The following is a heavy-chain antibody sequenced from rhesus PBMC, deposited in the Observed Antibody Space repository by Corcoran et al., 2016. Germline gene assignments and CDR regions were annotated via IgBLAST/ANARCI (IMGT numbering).Heavy chain of an antibody. CDR1: GYSISSGYG. CDR2: ISYSGST. V-gene: IGHV4-122*02. J-gene: IGHJ4*01. D-gene: IGHD6-43*01. CDR3: ARRAAAFDY. Sequence: QLQLQESGPGLVKPSETLSLTCAVSGYSISSGYGWSWIRQPPGKGLEWIGYISYSGSTSYNPSLKSRVTISRETSKNQFSLKLSSVTAADTAVYYCARRAAAFDYWGQGVLVTVSS.